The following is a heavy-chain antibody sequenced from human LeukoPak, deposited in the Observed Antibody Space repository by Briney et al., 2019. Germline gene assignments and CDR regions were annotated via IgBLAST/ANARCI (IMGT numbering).Heavy chain of an antibody. CDR2: INDVGRTT. V-gene: IGHV3-74*01. J-gene: IGHJ6*02. CDR1: GFPFSGYW. CDR3: ARGHYYGMDV. Sequence: GGSLRHSCAASGFPFSGYWMHWVRQAPGKGLVWVSGINDVGRTTSYADSVKGRFTISRDNAKNTLYLQMNSLRAEDTAVYYCARGHYYGMDVWGQGTTVTVSS.